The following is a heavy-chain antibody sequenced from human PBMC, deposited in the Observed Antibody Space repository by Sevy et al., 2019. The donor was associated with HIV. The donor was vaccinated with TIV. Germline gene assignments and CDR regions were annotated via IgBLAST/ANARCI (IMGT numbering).Heavy chain of an antibody. Sequence: GGSLRLSCAASGFNFSNYSMDWVRQAPGKGLEWVSSISSSGSYIYYSDSLKGRITISRDNAKNSVYLQMNSLRAEDTAVYYCASQFDYWGQGTLVTVSS. V-gene: IGHV3-21*01. J-gene: IGHJ4*02. CDR1: GFNFSNYS. CDR2: ISSSGSYI. CDR3: ASQFDY.